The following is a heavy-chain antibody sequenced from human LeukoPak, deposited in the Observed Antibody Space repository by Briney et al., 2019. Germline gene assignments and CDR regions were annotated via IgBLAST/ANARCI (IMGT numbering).Heavy chain of an antibody. Sequence: SETLSLTCTVSGGSISSYYWSWIRQPPGKGLEWIGYMYYSGTIKYNPSLKSRVTISVDRSKNQFSLKLSSVTAADTAVYYCARGPPSTDTFDIWGQGTTVTVSS. J-gene: IGHJ3*02. CDR1: GGSISSYY. V-gene: IGHV4-59*01. CDR3: ARGPPSTDTFDI. CDR2: MYYSGTI.